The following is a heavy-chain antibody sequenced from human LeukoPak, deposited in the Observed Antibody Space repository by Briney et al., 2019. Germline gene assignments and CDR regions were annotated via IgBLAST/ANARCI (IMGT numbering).Heavy chain of an antibody. J-gene: IGHJ5*02. CDR3: ARAPPRGSSLQLGFDP. V-gene: IGHV4-34*01. CDR1: GGSFSGYY. CDR2: INHSGST. Sequence: SETLSLTCAVYGGSFSGYYWSWIRQPPGKGLEWIGEINHSGSTNYNPSLKSRVTMSVDTSKNQFSLKLSSVTAADTAVYYCARAPPRGSSLQLGFDPWGQGTLVTVSS. D-gene: IGHD6-13*01.